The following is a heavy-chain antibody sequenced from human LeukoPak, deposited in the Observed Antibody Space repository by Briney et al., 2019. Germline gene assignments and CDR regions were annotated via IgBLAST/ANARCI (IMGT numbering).Heavy chain of an antibody. Sequence: PLETLSLTCTVSGGSISGYYCIWIRQPPGKGLEWVGYIYYSGSTSYNPSLRSRVTISVDTSKNQFSLKLSSVTAADTAVYYCARHPTPYSSGWYLGYFDYWGQGTLVTVSS. J-gene: IGHJ4*02. CDR3: ARHPTPYSSGWYLGYFDY. D-gene: IGHD6-19*01. V-gene: IGHV4-59*08. CDR2: IYYSGST. CDR1: GGSISGYY.